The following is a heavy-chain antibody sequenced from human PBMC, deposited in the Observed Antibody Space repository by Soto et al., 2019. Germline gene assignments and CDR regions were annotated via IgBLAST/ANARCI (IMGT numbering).Heavy chain of an antibody. CDR1: GYTFDSHS. CDR2: ISDDNGNT. CDR3: ARGGYYDNFWKKLNYYGPDV. J-gene: IGHJ6*02. V-gene: IGHV1-18*01. D-gene: IGHD3-16*01. Sequence: ASVKVSCKASGYTFDSHSSSWVRQAPGQGLEWMGRISDDNGNTKYAQKFRGRVTMTTDTSTSTVYMELRNLRSDDTAVYYCARGGYYDNFWKKLNYYGPDVWGQGTTVTVSS.